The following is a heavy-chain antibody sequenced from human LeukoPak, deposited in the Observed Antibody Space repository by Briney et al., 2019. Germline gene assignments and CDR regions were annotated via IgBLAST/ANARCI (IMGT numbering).Heavy chain of an antibody. Sequence: ASVKVSFKASGGTFIIYGINWVRQAPGQGLEWMGRIIPIFDIANYAQRFQGRVTITADRSTSTVYMELSSLRSEDTAVYYCASFVDTATRGYYGMDVWGQGKTVFVSS. V-gene: IGHV1-69*04. CDR2: IIPIFDIA. CDR3: ASFVDTATRGYYGMDV. J-gene: IGHJ6*02. D-gene: IGHD5-18*01. CDR1: GGTFIIYG.